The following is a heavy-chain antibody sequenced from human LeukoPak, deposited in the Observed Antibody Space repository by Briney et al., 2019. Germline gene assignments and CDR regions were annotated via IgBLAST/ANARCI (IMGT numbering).Heavy chain of an antibody. CDR1: GFTFSSYS. Sequence: PGGSLRLSCAASGFTFSSYSMNWVRQAPGKGLEWVSYISSSSTIYYADSVKGRFTISRDNAKNSLYLQMNSLRAEDTAVYYCASSGGYSYGYLDYWGQGTLVTVSS. CDR3: ASSGGYSYGYLDY. D-gene: IGHD5-18*01. CDR2: ISSSSTI. V-gene: IGHV3-48*01. J-gene: IGHJ4*02.